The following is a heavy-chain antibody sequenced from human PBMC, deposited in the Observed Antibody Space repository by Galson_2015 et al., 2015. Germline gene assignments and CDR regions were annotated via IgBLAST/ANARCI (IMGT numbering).Heavy chain of an antibody. Sequence: TLSLTCNVSGDSISSSSHYWGWIRQPPGKGLEWIGNIYYSGSTYYNPSLKSRVTISVDTSKNQFSLKLSSVTAADAAVYYCARDPKYCSGGSCYSLAFDVWGQGTLVTVS. CDR3: ARDPKYCSGGSCYSLAFDV. D-gene: IGHD2-15*01. CDR1: GDSISSSSHY. V-gene: IGHV4-39*07. CDR2: IYYSGST. J-gene: IGHJ3*01.